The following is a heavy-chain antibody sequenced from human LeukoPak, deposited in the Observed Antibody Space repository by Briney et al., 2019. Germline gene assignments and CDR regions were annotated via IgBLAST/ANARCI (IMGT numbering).Heavy chain of an antibody. CDR3: ARREDYYDSSGSRAFDI. CDR2: IYYSGST. CDR1: GYSISSGYY. D-gene: IGHD3-22*01. V-gene: IGHV4-38-2*02. J-gene: IGHJ3*02. Sequence: PSETLSLTCTVSGYSISSGYYWGWIRQPPGKGLEWIGSIYYSGSTYYNPSLKSRVTISVDTSKNQFSLKLSSVTAADTAVYYCARREDYYDSSGSRAFDIWGQGTMVTVSS.